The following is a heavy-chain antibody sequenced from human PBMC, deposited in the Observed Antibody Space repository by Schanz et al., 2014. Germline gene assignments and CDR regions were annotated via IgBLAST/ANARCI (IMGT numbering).Heavy chain of an antibody. CDR3: ARGDDILTGFHPLRL. J-gene: IGHJ4*02. V-gene: IGHV4-30-4*07. CDR1: GVSISGGDYS. D-gene: IGHD3-9*01. CDR2: IYYGGNS. Sequence: QVQLQESGPGLVKPSQTLSLTCAVSGVSISGGDYSWSWIRQPPGKGLEWIGNIYYGGNSYNNPSLRSRVSISVDTSKNHFSLKLTSVTAADTAVYYCARGDDILTGFHPLRLWGQGTLVTVSS.